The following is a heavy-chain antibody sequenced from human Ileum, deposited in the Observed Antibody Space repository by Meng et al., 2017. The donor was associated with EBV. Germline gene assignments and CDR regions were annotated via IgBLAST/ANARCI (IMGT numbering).Heavy chain of an antibody. J-gene: IGHJ5*02. D-gene: IGHD6-19*01. Sequence: VQLEESGPGRVKPSETLSLTGTVSGWSLSGYYWSWIRQPTGKGLELIGYIYYSGNANYNPSLKRRLRLSVDTSKNQFYLNLDSVSAADTAVYYCARTRGSAGAGADPWGQGTLVTVSS. CDR2: IYYSGNA. V-gene: IGHV4-59*01. CDR1: GWSLSGYY. CDR3: ARTRGSAGAGADP.